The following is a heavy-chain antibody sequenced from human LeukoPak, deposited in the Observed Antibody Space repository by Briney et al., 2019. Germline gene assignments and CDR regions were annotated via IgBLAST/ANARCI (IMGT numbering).Heavy chain of an antibody. CDR2: INHSGST. CDR3: ARGAPWNYNYFDY. CDR1: GGSFSGYY. Sequence: SETLSLTCAVYGGSFSGYYWSWIRQPPGKGLGWIGEINHSGSTNYNPSLKSRVTISVDTSKNQFSLKLSSVTAADTAVYYCARGAPWNYNYFDYWGQGTLVTVSS. J-gene: IGHJ4*02. V-gene: IGHV4-34*01. D-gene: IGHD1-7*01.